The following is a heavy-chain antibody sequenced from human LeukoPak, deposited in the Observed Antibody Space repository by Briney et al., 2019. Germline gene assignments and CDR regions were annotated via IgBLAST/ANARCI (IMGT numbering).Heavy chain of an antibody. CDR2: INHSGST. CDR3: ARGRSSYGMDV. J-gene: IGHJ6*04. CDR1: SGSFSGYY. V-gene: IGHV4-34*01. Sequence: PSETLSLTCAVYSGSFSGYYWSWIRQPPGKGLEWIGEINHSGSTNYNPSLKSRVTISVDTSKNQFSLELSSVTAADTAVYYWARGRSSYGMDVWGKGTTVTVSS.